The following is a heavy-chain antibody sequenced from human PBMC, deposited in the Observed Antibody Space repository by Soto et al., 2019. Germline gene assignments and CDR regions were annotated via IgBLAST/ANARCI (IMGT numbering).Heavy chain of an antibody. J-gene: IGHJ3*02. CDR3: ARQQWLVLNAFDI. CDR2: IYYSGST. Sequence: QVQLQESGPGLVKPSETLSLTCTVSGGSISSYYWSWIRQPPGKGLEWIGYIYYSGSTNYNPSLKRRSTXSXDXXKNQFSLKLSSVTAADTAVYYCARQQWLVLNAFDIWGQGTMVTVSS. D-gene: IGHD6-19*01. V-gene: IGHV4-59*08. CDR1: GGSISSYY.